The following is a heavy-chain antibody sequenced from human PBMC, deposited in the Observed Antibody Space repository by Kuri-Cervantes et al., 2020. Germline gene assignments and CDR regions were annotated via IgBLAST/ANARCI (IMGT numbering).Heavy chain of an antibody. J-gene: IGHJ3*02. D-gene: IGHD4-17*01. Sequence: ASVKVSCKDSGYTFTSYGISWVRQAPGQGLQWMGWISAYNGNTNYEHKLQGRVTMTTDTSTSTAYMELRSVRSDDTAVYYCAVLWCHTVTGQGAFDIWGQGTMVTVSS. V-gene: IGHV1-18*01. CDR3: AVLWCHTVTGQGAFDI. CDR2: ISAYNGNT. CDR1: GYTFTSYG.